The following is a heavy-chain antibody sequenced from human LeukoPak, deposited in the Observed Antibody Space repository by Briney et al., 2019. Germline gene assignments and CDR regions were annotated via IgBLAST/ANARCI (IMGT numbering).Heavy chain of an antibody. CDR2: IIPIFGTA. Sequence: ASVKVSRKASGGTFSSYAISWVRQAPGQGLEWMGGIIPIFGTANYAQKFQGRITITADDSTSTAYMELSSLRSEDTAVYYCARVYLKRDYYDSSAYFSFDYWGQGTLVTVSS. CDR3: ARVYLKRDYYDSSAYFSFDY. D-gene: IGHD3-22*01. V-gene: IGHV1-69*13. J-gene: IGHJ4*02. CDR1: GGTFSSYA.